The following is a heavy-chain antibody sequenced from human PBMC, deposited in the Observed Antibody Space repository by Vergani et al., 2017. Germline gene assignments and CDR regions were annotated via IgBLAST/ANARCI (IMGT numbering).Heavy chain of an antibody. V-gene: IGHV3-74*03. CDR3: ARDGRIDAEGTELDY. Sequence: DVDLVESGGGFVQPGGSRRLSCAASGFSFRTFSMFWVRQPPGKGLAWVSKISPDGRTTEYADSVRGRFTISRDNANSMLYLQMNSLRDDDTAVYYYARDGRIDAEGTELDYWGQGTLVTVSS. CDR1: GFSFRTFS. J-gene: IGHJ4*02. CDR2: ISPDGRTT. D-gene: IGHD1-14*01.